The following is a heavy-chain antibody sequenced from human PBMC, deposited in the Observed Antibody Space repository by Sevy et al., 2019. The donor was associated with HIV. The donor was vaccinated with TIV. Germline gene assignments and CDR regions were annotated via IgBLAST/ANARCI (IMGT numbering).Heavy chain of an antibody. CDR1: GFTFSDYY. CDR3: ARAAADCSGGTCYSAASHQYFQH. J-gene: IGHJ1*01. V-gene: IGHV3-11*01. Sequence: GGSLRLSCAASGFTFSDYYMSWIRQAPGRGLEWIAYISIAGDIVYYADSVKGRFTISRDNAKNSLYLQLNSLRAEDTAVYYCARAAADCSGGTCYSAASHQYFQHWGQGTLVTVSS. CDR2: ISIAGDIV. D-gene: IGHD2-15*01.